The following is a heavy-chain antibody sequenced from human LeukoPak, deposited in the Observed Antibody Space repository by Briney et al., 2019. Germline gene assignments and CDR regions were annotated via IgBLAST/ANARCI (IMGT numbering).Heavy chain of an antibody. CDR1: GYIFTSYD. Sequence: ASVKVSCKASGYIFTSYDINWVRQATGQGLEWMGWMNPNSGNTGYAQKFQGRVTMSRNTSISTAYMELSSLRSEDTAVYYCARGDYFGSGSYPPGYWGQGTLVTVSS. D-gene: IGHD3-10*01. CDR2: MNPNSGNT. CDR3: ARGDYFGSGSYPPGY. J-gene: IGHJ4*02. V-gene: IGHV1-8*01.